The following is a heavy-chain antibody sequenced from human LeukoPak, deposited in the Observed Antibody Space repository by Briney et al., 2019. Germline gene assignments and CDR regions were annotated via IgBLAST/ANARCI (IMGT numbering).Heavy chain of an antibody. Sequence: SETLSLTCTVSGESITTHYWTWIRQPPGKGLEWIGYVYDTGSTDYNPSLKSRATISVDTSKDQFSLRLNSVTAADTAIYYCAREKIAMRAFDSWGQGTLVTVSS. CDR1: GESITTHY. V-gene: IGHV4-59*11. D-gene: IGHD2-2*01. J-gene: IGHJ4*02. CDR3: AREKIAMRAFDS. CDR2: VYDTGST.